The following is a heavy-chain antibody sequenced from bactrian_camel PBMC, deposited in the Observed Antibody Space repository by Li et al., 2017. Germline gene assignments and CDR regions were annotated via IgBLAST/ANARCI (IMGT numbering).Heavy chain of an antibody. V-gene: IGHV3S53*01. D-gene: IGHD4*01. J-gene: IGHJ4*01. CDR2: TDQNGNT. CDR1: GYTYYRRC. Sequence: HVQLVESGGGSVQTGGSLRLSCTAAGYTYYRRCLGWFRQAPGKEREGVAHTDQNGNTTYIDSVQGRFTISRDNAKRSLYLQMNGLKTEDTGMYYCAAGWPATGNRCVKGRRYSHFGQGTQVTVST.